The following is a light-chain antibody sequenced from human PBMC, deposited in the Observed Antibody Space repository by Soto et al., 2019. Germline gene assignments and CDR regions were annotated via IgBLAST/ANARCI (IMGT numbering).Light chain of an antibody. Sequence: QSAPTQPRSVSGSPGQSVTISCTGTSSDVGGYNYVSWYQQHPGKAPKLMIYDVSKRPSGVPDRFSGSKSGNTASLTISGLQAEDEADYYRCSYAGSYTHVFGTGTKLTVL. V-gene: IGLV2-11*01. CDR3: CSYAGSYTHV. J-gene: IGLJ1*01. CDR2: DVS. CDR1: SSDVGGYNY.